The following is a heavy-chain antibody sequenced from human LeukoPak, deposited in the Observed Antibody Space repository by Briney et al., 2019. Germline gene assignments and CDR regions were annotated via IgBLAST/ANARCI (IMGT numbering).Heavy chain of an antibody. CDR1: GFTFSSYA. V-gene: IGHV3-23*01. Sequence: GGSLRLSCAASGFTFSSYAMSWVRQAPGKGLGWVSAISGSGGSTYYADSVKGRFTISRDNSKNTLYLQMNSLRAQDTAVYYCAVTGYYRGYFDYWGQGTLVTVSS. CDR3: AVTGYYRGYFDY. D-gene: IGHD3-9*01. J-gene: IGHJ4*02. CDR2: ISGSGGST.